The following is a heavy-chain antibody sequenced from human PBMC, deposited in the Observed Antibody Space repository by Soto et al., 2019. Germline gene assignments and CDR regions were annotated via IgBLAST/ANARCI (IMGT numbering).Heavy chain of an antibody. CDR2: IYYSGST. CDR3: ARHEDKSVTPYYFDY. D-gene: IGHD4-17*01. Sequence: SETLSLTCTVSGGSISSYYWSWIRQPPGKGLEWIGYIYYSGSTNYNPSLKSRVTISVDTSKNQFSLKLSSVTAADTAVYYCARHEDKSVTPYYFDYWGQGTLVTVSS. V-gene: IGHV4-59*08. CDR1: GGSISSYY. J-gene: IGHJ4*02.